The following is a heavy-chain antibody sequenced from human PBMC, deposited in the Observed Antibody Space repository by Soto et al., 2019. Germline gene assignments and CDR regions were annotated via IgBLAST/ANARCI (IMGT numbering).Heavy chain of an antibody. CDR1: GGSFSGYY. D-gene: IGHD6-19*01. V-gene: IGHV4-59*08. CDR3: ARHGSYSSGWNREIYFDY. J-gene: IGHJ4*02. CDR2: IYYSGST. Sequence: SETLSLTCAVYGGSFSGYYWSWIRQPPGKGLKWIGYIYYSGSTNYNPSLKSRVTISVDTSKNQFSLKLSSVTAADTAVYYCARHGSYSSGWNREIYFDYWGQGTLVTVSS.